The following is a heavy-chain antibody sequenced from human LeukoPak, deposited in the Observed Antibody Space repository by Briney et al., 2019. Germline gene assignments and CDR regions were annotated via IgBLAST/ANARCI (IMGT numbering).Heavy chain of an antibody. V-gene: IGHV1-8*01. J-gene: IGHJ4*02. D-gene: IGHD6-13*01. CDR2: MNPNSGNT. CDR3: ARGRYYSSWYYFDY. CDR1: GYTFTSYD. Sequence: ASVKVSCKASGYTFTSYDINWVRQATGQGPEWMGWMNPNSGNTGYAQKFQGRVTMTRNTSISTAYMELSSLRSEDTAVYYCARGRYYSSWYYFDYWGQGTLVTVSS.